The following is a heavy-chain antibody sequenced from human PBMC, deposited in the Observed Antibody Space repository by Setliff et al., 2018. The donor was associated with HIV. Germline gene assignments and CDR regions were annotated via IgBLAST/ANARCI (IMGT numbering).Heavy chain of an antibody. V-gene: IGHV1-46*01. J-gene: IGHJ4*02. CDR1: GYTFTSYI. CDR2: IAPSSGGI. D-gene: IGHD1-1*01. Sequence: ASVKVSCKASGYTFTSYILHWVRQAAGQGLEWVGRIAPSSGGIHYAQKFQNRVTMTRDTSTSTVYMDLSRLRSEDTAVYYCAREFPGGTKGFDYWGQGTLVTVSS. CDR3: AREFPGGTKGFDY.